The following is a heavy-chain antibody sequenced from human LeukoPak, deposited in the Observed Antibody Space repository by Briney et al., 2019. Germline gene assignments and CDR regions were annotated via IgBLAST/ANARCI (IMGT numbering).Heavy chain of an antibody. Sequence: SETLSLTCTVSGDFITASYWSWIRQPPGKGLEWIGYVYYSGSTEYNPSLKSRVTISVDTSKNQFSLKLSSVTAADTAVYYCARGGYYGSGNDFRFDPWGQGTLVTASS. CDR1: GDFITASY. CDR2: VYYSGST. V-gene: IGHV4-59*01. D-gene: IGHD3-10*01. CDR3: ARGGYYGSGNDFRFDP. J-gene: IGHJ5*02.